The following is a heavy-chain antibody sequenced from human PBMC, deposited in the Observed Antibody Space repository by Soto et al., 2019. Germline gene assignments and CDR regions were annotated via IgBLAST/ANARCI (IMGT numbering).Heavy chain of an antibody. Sequence: SETLSLTCTVSGGSISSSSYYWGWIRQPPGKGLEWIGSIYYSGSTYYNPSLKSRVAISVDTSKNQFSLKLSSVTAADTAVYYCASLLSYGDYSFDYWAQGTLVTVSS. CDR1: GGSISSSSYY. CDR2: IYYSGST. CDR3: ASLLSYGDYSFDY. J-gene: IGHJ4*02. V-gene: IGHV4-39*01. D-gene: IGHD4-17*01.